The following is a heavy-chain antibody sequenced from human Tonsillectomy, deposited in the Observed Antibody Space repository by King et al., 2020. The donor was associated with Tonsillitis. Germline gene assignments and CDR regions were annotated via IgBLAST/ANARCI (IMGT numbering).Heavy chain of an antibody. D-gene: IGHD3-10*01. Sequence: VQLQESGPGLVKPSETLSLTCTVSGGSISSYYWSWIRQSPGKGLEWIGYIDYNGSTNYNPSLKSRVTISVDTSKNQFSLKLSSVTAADTAVYYCARGWSLRGGGIFDYWGQGTLVTVSS. CDR2: IDYNGST. CDR1: GGSISSYY. CDR3: ARGWSLRGGGIFDY. J-gene: IGHJ4*02. V-gene: IGHV4-59*01.